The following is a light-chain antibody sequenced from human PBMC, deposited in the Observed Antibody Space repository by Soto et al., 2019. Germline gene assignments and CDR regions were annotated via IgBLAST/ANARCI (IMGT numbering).Light chain of an antibody. V-gene: IGLV1-47*01. CDR3: GGWDDSLSGPV. CDR1: SSNIGSNY. Sequence: QSVLTQPPSASGTPGQRVHISCSGSSSNIGSNYVYWYRQFPGTAPKLLIQRNNQRPSGVPARFSGYKSGTSASLAISGLRSEDEADYYCGGWDDSLSGPVFGGGTKVTVL. J-gene: IGLJ2*01. CDR2: RNN.